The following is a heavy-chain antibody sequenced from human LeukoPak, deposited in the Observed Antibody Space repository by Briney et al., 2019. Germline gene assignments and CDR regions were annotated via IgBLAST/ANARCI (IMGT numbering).Heavy chain of an antibody. Sequence: GGSLRLSCAASGFTFDDYGMNWVRQAPGKGLEWVSGINWNGGRTGYADSAKGRFTISRDNARNSLFLQMNNLRAEDTALYYCARASSSDWNYFDHWGQGTLVTVSS. CDR3: ARASSSDWNYFDH. CDR2: INWNGGRT. CDR1: GFTFDDYG. V-gene: IGHV3-20*04. J-gene: IGHJ4*02. D-gene: IGHD6-19*01.